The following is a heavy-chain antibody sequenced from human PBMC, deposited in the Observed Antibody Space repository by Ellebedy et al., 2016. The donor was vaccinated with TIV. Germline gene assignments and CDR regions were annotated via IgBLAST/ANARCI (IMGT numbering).Heavy chain of an antibody. J-gene: IGHJ5*02. D-gene: IGHD3-10*01. CDR3: ARWFGELLYVRWFDP. CDR2: IYYTGST. CDR1: GGSISRSSYY. Sequence: SETLSLTCTVSGGSISRSSYYWGWIRQPPEKGLEWIGSIYYTGSTDYNPSLKSRVAISADTSKNQFSLRLGSVTAADTAVYYCARWFGELLYVRWFDPWGQGTLVTVSS. V-gene: IGHV4-39*01.